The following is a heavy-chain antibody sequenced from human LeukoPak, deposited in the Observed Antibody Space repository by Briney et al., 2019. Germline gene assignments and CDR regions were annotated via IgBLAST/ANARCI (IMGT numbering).Heavy chain of an antibody. Sequence: GGSLRLSCAASGFTFSSYAMHWVRQAPGKGLEWVAVISYDGSNKYYADSVKGRFTISRDNSKNTLYLQMNSLRAEDTAVYYCTRSVDTALVDDYWGQGTLVTVSS. D-gene: IGHD5-18*01. CDR2: ISYDGSNK. CDR1: GFTFSSYA. J-gene: IGHJ4*02. CDR3: TRSVDTALVDDY. V-gene: IGHV3-30-3*01.